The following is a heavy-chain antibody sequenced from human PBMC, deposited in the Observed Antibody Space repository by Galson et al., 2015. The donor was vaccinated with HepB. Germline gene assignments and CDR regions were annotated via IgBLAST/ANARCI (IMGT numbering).Heavy chain of an antibody. Sequence: SLRLSCAASGFTVSSNYMSWVRQAPGKGLEWVSVIYSGGSTYYADSVKGRFTISRDNSKNTLYLQMNSLRAEDTAVYYCARDLAVAGTRAFDIWGQGTMVTVSS. CDR3: ARDLAVAGTRAFDI. V-gene: IGHV3-53*01. D-gene: IGHD6-19*01. CDR2: IYSGGST. J-gene: IGHJ3*02. CDR1: GFTVSSNY.